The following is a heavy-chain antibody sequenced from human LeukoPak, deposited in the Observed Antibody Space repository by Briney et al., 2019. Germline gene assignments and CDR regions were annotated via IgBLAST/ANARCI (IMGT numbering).Heavy chain of an antibody. V-gene: IGHV1-3*03. CDR3: ARVSDISDFWSGYGSYNWFDP. D-gene: IGHD3-3*01. Sequence: ASVKVSCKASGYTFTSYAMHWVRQAPGQRLEWMGWINAGNGNTKYSQEFQGRVTITRDTSASTAYMELSSLRSEDTAVYYCARVSDISDFWSGYGSYNWFDPWGQGTLVTVSS. J-gene: IGHJ5*02. CDR1: GYTFTSYA. CDR2: INAGNGNT.